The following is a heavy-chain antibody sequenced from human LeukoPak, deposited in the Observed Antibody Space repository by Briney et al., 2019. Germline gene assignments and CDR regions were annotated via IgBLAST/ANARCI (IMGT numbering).Heavy chain of an antibody. J-gene: IGHJ5*02. CDR3: ARGGGSYYTRYNWFDP. Sequence: SEALSLTCAVYGGSFSGYYWSWIRQPPGKGLEWIGEINHSGSTNYNPSLKSRVTISVDTSKNQFSLKLSSVTAADTAVYYCARGGGSYYTRYNWFDPWGQGTLVTVSS. CDR1: GGSFSGYY. D-gene: IGHD1-26*01. V-gene: IGHV4-34*01. CDR2: INHSGST.